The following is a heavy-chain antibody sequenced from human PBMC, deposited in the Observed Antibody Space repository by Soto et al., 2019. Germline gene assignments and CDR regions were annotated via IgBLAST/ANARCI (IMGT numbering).Heavy chain of an antibody. CDR3: AKDLGINWNYDY. V-gene: IGHV3-23*01. D-gene: IGHD1-7*01. Sequence: PGGSLRLSCAASGFTFSSYAMSWVRQAPGKGLEWASAISGSGGSTYYADSVKGRFTISRDNSKNTLYLQMNSLRAEDTAVYYCAKDLGINWNYDYWGQGTLVTVSS. J-gene: IGHJ4*02. CDR2: ISGSGGST. CDR1: GFTFSSYA.